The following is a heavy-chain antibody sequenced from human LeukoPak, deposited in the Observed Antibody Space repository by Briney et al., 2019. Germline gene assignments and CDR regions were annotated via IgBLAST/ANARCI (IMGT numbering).Heavy chain of an antibody. D-gene: IGHD2-2*01. V-gene: IGHV1-24*01. Sequence: ASVKVSCKVSGYTLTELCMHWVRQAPGKGLEWMGGCNPEDGETIYAQKFQGRVTMTEDTSTDTAYMELSSLRSEDTAVYYCARRYCSSTSCPAFDPWGQGTLVTVSS. J-gene: IGHJ5*02. CDR2: CNPEDGET. CDR1: GYTLTELC. CDR3: ARRYCSSTSCPAFDP.